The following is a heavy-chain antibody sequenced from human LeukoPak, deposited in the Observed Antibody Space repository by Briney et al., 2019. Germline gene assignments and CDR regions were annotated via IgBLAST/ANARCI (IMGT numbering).Heavy chain of an antibody. CDR3: ARDPPSGGFDS. V-gene: IGHV3-48*01. CDR2: ISTSSSTI. J-gene: IGHJ4*02. Sequence: GGSLRLSCAASGFSFSTYSMNWVSQAPGKGLEWVSYISTSSSTIYYADSVKGRFTISRDDAKNSLYLQMNSLRAEDTAVYYCARDPPSGGFDSWGQGTLVTVSS. D-gene: IGHD3-16*01. CDR1: GFSFSTYS.